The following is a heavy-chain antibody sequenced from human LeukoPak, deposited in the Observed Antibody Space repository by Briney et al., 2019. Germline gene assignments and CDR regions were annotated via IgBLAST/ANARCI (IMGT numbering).Heavy chain of an antibody. Sequence: GRSLRLSCAASGFNFEDFAMHWVRQVPGKGLEWVSGINWNSDSRGYADSVKGRFTISRDNAKNSLFLQMNSLRAEDTALYYCAKGRLVSSLYALHYWGQGTLVTVSS. CDR1: GFNFEDFA. D-gene: IGHD3-16*01. CDR3: AKGRLVSSLYALHY. V-gene: IGHV3-9*01. CDR2: INWNSDSR. J-gene: IGHJ4*02.